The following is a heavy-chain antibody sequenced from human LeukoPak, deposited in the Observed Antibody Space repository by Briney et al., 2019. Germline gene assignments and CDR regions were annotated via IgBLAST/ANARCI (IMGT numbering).Heavy chain of an antibody. J-gene: IGHJ4*02. CDR3: AVGGIQLWNVDY. CDR1: GGSISSGDYY. CDR2: IYHSGST. V-gene: IGHV4-39*07. Sequence: SETLSLTCTVSGGSISSGDYYWSWIRQPPGKGLEWIASIYHSGSTYYNPSLKSRATISVDTSKNQFSLNLRSVTAADTAMYYCAVGGIQLWNVDYWGQGTLVTVSS. D-gene: IGHD5-18*01.